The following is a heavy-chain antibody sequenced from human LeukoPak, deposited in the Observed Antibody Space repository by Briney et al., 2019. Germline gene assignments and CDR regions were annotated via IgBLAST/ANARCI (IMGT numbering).Heavy chain of an antibody. J-gene: IGHJ4*02. V-gene: IGHV4-31*03. CDR3: VRGMRSGGNSPWDS. CDR1: GASINSSGYN. D-gene: IGHD4-23*01. CDR2: IFYNGNT. Sequence: SETLSLTCTVSGASINSSGYNWIWIAQHPGMDRVWIGYIFYNGNTYYNPSVKSRVTISGDTSKNRSSLNLRSVTAADTAMYYCVRGMRSGGNSPWDSWGQGTLVTVSS.